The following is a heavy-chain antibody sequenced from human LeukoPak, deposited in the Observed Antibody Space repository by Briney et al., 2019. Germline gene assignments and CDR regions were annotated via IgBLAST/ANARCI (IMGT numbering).Heavy chain of an antibody. CDR3: ARQNCGDVDAFDI. CDR2: IYYSGST. J-gene: IGHJ3*02. Sequence: PSETLSLTCTVSGGSISSYYWSWIRQPPGKGLEWIGYIYYSGSTNYNPSLKSRVTISVDTSKNQFSLKLSSVTAADTAVYYCARQNCGDVDAFDIWGQGTMVTVSS. D-gene: IGHD7-27*01. CDR1: GGSISSYY. V-gene: IGHV4-59*01.